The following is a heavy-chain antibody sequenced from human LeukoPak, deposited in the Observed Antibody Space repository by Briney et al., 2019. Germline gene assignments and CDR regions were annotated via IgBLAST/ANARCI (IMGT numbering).Heavy chain of an antibody. CDR2: IKPDGSDK. CDR3: ARGISIWNGDS. Sequence: GGSLRLSCAVSGFTFSTEWMTWVRQAPGKGLEWVANIKPDGSDKYYVDSVKGRFTISRDNAKNSLYLQMNTLRAEDTAVYYCARGISIWNGDSWGQGTLVSVSS. D-gene: IGHD1-1*01. V-gene: IGHV3-7*01. CDR1: GFTFSTEW. J-gene: IGHJ4*02.